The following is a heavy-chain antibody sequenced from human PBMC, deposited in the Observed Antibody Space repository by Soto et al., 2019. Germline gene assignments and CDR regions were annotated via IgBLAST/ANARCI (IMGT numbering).Heavy chain of an antibody. D-gene: IGHD3-10*01. CDR3: ARGPDRGAIYYYYGMDV. Sequence: SETLSLTCTVSGGSISSYYWSWIRQPAGKGLEWIGRIYTSGSTNYNPSLKSRVTMSVDTSKNQFSLKLSSVTAADTAVYYCARGPDRGAIYYYYGMDVWGQGTTVTGLL. J-gene: IGHJ6*02. V-gene: IGHV4-4*07. CDR1: GGSISSYY. CDR2: IYTSGST.